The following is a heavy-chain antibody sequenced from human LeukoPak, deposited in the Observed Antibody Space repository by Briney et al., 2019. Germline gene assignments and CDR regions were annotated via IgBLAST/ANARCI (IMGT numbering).Heavy chain of an antibody. Sequence: ASVKVSCKASGYTFTGDYMHWVRQAPGQGLEWMGWINPNSGGTNYAQKFQGRVTMTRDTSISTAYMELSRLRSDDTAVYYCARDWDDSSGYCDYWGQGTLVTVSS. V-gene: IGHV1-2*02. D-gene: IGHD3-22*01. CDR1: GYTFTGDY. CDR3: ARDWDDSSGYCDY. J-gene: IGHJ4*02. CDR2: INPNSGGT.